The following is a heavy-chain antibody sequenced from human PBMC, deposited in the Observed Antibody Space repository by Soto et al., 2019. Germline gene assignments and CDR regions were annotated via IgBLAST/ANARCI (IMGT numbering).Heavy chain of an antibody. CDR3: ARQQDYYGSGSFQFDS. V-gene: IGHV4-59*08. D-gene: IGHD3-10*01. CDR1: GGSISNYY. Sequence: TSEALSLTCSVSGGSISNYYWSWIRQSPGKGLEWIGNIDYSGTTDYNPSLRSRVTISIDTSKNLFSLKVTSVTATDTAVYYCARQQDYYGSGSFQFDSWGQGTLVTVS. J-gene: IGHJ4*02. CDR2: IDYSGTT.